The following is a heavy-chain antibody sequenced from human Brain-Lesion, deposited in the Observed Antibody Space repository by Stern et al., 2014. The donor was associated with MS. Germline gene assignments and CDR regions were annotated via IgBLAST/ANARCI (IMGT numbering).Heavy chain of an antibody. J-gene: IGHJ4*02. Sequence: EVQLVQSGAEVKKPGESLKISCEASGYLFDDYWIGWVRQMSGRGLELVAIIFPRDSNTRYSPSVQGPVTISADKSISTAYLQWSSLKASDTAMYYCAISPATPSGYDRFDYWGQGALVTVSS. D-gene: IGHD5-12*01. CDR3: AISPATPSGYDRFDY. V-gene: IGHV5-51*03. CDR1: GYLFDDYW. CDR2: IFPRDSNT.